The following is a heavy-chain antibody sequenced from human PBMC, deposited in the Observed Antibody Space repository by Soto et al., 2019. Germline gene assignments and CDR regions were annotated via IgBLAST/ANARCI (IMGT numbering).Heavy chain of an antibody. V-gene: IGHV1-46*01. Sequence: GASVKVSCKASGYTFTSYYLHWVRQAPGQGLEWMGIINPSGGSTSYAQTFQGRVTMTRDTSTSTVYMELSSLISEDTAVYYCARERLRYFDWSPGMDVWGQGTTVTVSS. CDR2: INPSGGST. D-gene: IGHD3-9*01. CDR3: ARERLRYFDWSPGMDV. J-gene: IGHJ6*02. CDR1: GYTFTSYY.